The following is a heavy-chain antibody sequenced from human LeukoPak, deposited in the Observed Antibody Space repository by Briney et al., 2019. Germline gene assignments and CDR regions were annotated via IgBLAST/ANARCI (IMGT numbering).Heavy chain of an antibody. CDR2: ISGSGGST. J-gene: IGHJ4*02. CDR1: GFTFSSYA. Sequence: QTGGSLRLSCAASGFTFSSYAMSWVRQAPGKGLEWVSAISGSGGSTYYADSVKGRFTISRDNSKNTLYLQMNSLRAEDTAVYYCARNDVDVLRFLEWLLYGYFDYWGQGTLVTVSS. CDR3: ARNDVDVLRFLEWLLYGYFDY. V-gene: IGHV3-23*01. D-gene: IGHD3-3*01.